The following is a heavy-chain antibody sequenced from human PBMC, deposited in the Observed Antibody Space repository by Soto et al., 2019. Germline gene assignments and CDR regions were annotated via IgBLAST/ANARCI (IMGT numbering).Heavy chain of an antibody. CDR2: IIPIFGTA. Sequence: QVQLVQSGAEVKKPGSSVKVSCNASGGTFSSYAISWVRQAPGQGLEWMGGIIPIFGTANYAQKFQGRVTITADESTSTAYMELSSLRSEDTAVYYCARGIYMVRGATFDYWGQGTLVTVSS. J-gene: IGHJ4*02. CDR3: ARGIYMVRGATFDY. D-gene: IGHD3-10*01. CDR1: GGTFSSYA. V-gene: IGHV1-69*01.